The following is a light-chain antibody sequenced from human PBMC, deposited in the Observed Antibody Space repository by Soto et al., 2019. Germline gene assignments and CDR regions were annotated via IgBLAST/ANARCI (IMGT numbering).Light chain of an antibody. J-gene: IGLJ2*01. CDR1: KLGDKY. V-gene: IGLV3-1*01. CDR2: QDS. CDR3: QAWDSSTEGV. Sequence: SYELTQPPSVSVSPGQTASITCSGDKLGDKYACWYQQKPGQSPVLVIYQDSKRPSGIPERFSGSNSGNTATLTISGTQARDEADYYCQAWDSSTEGVFGGGTKLTVL.